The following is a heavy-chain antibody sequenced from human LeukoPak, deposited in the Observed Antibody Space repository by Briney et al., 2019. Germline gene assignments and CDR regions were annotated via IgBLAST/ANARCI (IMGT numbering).Heavy chain of an antibody. J-gene: IGHJ6*03. D-gene: IGHD3-16*01. CDR2: IYTSGST. CDR1: GGSISSYY. CDR3: ARQAIGGFSRHYYYMDV. V-gene: IGHV4-4*09. Sequence: SETLSLTCTVSGGSISSYYWSWIRQPPGKGLEWIGYIYTSGSTNYNPSLKSRVTISVDTSKNQFSLKLSSVTAADTAVYYCARQAIGGFSRHYYYMDVWGKGTTVTVSS.